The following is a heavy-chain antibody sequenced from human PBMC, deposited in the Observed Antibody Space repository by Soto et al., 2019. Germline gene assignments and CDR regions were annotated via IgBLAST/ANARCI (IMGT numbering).Heavy chain of an antibody. D-gene: IGHD2-8*01. CDR1: GGSISSGDYY. J-gene: IGHJ5*02. CDR2: IYYSGST. CDR3: ASSGYCTNGVCYTLFDP. Sequence: PSETLSLTCTVSGGSISSGDYYWSWIRQPPGKGLEWIGYIYYSGSTYYNPSLKSRVTISVDTSKNQFSLKLSSVTAADTAVYYCASSGYCTNGVCYTLFDPRGQETLLTISS. V-gene: IGHV4-30-4*01.